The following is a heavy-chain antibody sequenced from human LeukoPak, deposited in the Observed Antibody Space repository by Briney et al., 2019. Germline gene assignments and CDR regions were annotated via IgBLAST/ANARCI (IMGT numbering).Heavy chain of an antibody. V-gene: IGHV3-30*18. CDR1: GLTFSSYG. J-gene: IGHJ4*02. D-gene: IGHD4-11*01. Sequence: GGSLRLSCAASGLTFSSYGMHWVRQAPGKGLEWVAVISYDGSNKYYADSVKGRFTISRDNSKNTLYLQMNSLRAEDTAVYYCAKDRDYSNYVGYYFDYWGQGTLVTVSS. CDR2: ISYDGSNK. CDR3: AKDRDYSNYVGYYFDY.